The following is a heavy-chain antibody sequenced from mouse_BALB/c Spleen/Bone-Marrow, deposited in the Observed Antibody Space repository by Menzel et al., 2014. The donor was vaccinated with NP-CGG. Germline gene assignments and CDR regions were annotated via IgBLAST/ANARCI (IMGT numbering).Heavy chain of an antibody. CDR3: TRGWDAMDY. CDR2: IHPGSGGT. V-gene: IGHV1-15*01. D-gene: IGHD3-3*01. Sequence: QVQLQQSGAELVRPGDSVKLSCKALGYTYTDYEIHWVKQTPEHGLEWTGAIHPGSGGTAYNQKFKGKATLTVDKSSNTAHMELSSLTSEDSAVYYCTRGWDAMDYWGQGTSVTVSS. CDR1: GYTYTDYE. J-gene: IGHJ4*01.